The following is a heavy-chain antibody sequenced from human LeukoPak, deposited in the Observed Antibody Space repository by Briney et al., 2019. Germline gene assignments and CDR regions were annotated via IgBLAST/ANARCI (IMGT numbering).Heavy chain of an antibody. D-gene: IGHD3-22*01. Sequence: ASVKVSCKASGYTFTRYGISWVRPAPGQGLEWMGWINTYNGNTDYAQKLQGRVTMTTDTSTSTAYMELRSLRSDDTALYYCATNYYDSSGYYSIDYWGQGTLVTVSS. V-gene: IGHV1-18*01. CDR2: INTYNGNT. CDR1: GYTFTRYG. CDR3: ATNYYDSSGYYSIDY. J-gene: IGHJ4*02.